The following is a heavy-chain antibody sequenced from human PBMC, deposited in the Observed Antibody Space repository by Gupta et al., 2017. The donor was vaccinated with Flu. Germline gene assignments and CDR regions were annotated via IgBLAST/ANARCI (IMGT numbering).Heavy chain of an antibody. D-gene: IGHD1-26*01. Sequence: EVQLLESGGDLVQPGGSLRLSCAASGFAFSSHALSWVRQAPGKGLEWVSVISSGGGTTHYTDSVKGRFIISRDNSKTTLYLQMDSLRAEDTAVYYCVRDTPAFPATSRHFDYWGPGTLVTVSS. CDR2: ISSGGGTT. V-gene: IGHV3-23*01. CDR3: VRDTPAFPATSRHFDY. CDR1: GFAFSSHA. J-gene: IGHJ4*02.